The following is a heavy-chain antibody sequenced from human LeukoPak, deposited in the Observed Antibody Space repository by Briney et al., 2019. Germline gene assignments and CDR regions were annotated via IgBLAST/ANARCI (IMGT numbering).Heavy chain of an antibody. D-gene: IGHD3-22*01. J-gene: IGHJ5*02. V-gene: IGHV3-30*02. CDR2: IRYDGSNK. CDR3: ARDWNYYDSSGYVYNWFDP. CDR1: GFTFSSYG. Sequence: GGSLRLSCAASGFTFSSYGMHWVRQAPGKGLEWVAFIRYDGSNKYYADSVKGRFTISRDNSKNTLYLQMNSLRAEDTAVYYCARDWNYYDSSGYVYNWFDPWGQGTLVTVSS.